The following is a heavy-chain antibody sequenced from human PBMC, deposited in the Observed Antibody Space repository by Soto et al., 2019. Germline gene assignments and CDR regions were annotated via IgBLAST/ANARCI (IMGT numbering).Heavy chain of an antibody. V-gene: IGHV3-23*01. D-gene: IGHD3-10*01. CDR3: AKLGREVTESRFDY. CDR2: ISGSGGST. J-gene: IGHJ4*02. CDR1: GFTFSSYA. Sequence: EVQLLESGGGLVQPGGSLRLSCAASGFTFSSYAMSWVRQAPGKGLEWVSAISGSGGSTSYADSVKGRFTISRDNSKNTLYLQMNSLRAEDTAVYYCAKLGREVTESRFDYWGQGTLVTVS.